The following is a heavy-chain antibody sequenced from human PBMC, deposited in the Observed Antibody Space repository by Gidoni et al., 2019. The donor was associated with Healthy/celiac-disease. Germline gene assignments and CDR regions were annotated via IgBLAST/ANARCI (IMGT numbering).Heavy chain of an antibody. J-gene: IGHJ4*02. D-gene: IGHD3-3*01. V-gene: IGHV3-23*01. CDR2: ISGSGGST. CDR3: AKDQADFWSGYWGYYFDY. CDR1: GFTFSSYA. Sequence: EVQLLESGGGLVQPGGSLRLSCAASGFTFSSYAMSWVRQAPGKGLEWFSAISGSGGSTYYADSVKGRFTISRDNSKNTLYLQMNSLRAEDTAVYYCAKDQADFWSGYWGYYFDYWGQGTLVTVSS.